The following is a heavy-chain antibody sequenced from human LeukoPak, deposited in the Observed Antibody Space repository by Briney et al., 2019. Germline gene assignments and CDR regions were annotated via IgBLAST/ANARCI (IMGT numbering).Heavy chain of an antibody. D-gene: IGHD3-10*01. CDR2: IGNSGGST. Sequence: GGSLRLSCAASGFTFSSYAMSWVRQAPRKGLEWVSVIGNSGGSTYYADSVKGRFTISRDNSKNTLYLQMNSLRAEDTAVYYCAKDPPITMVQGVTSRRDFDYWGQGTLVTVSS. CDR3: AKDPPITMVQGVTSRRDFDY. CDR1: GFTFSSYA. V-gene: IGHV3-23*01. J-gene: IGHJ4*02.